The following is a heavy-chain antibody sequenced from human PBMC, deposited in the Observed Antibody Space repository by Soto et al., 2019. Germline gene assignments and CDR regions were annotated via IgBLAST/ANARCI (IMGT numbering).Heavy chain of an antibody. Sequence: PGGSLRLSCAVSGFTFSSYSMNWVRQAPGKGLEWVSSISSGNSYIYYADSVRGRSTVSRDNAKSSLYLQMNSLRAEDTAVYYCATQMDYNILTGYRPFDYWGQGTQATVSS. D-gene: IGHD3-9*01. CDR2: ISSGNSYI. J-gene: IGHJ4*02. CDR3: ATQMDYNILTGYRPFDY. CDR1: GFTFSSYS. V-gene: IGHV3-21*01.